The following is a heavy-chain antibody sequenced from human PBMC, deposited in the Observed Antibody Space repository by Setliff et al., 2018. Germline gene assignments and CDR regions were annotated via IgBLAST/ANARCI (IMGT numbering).Heavy chain of an antibody. CDR1: GFSISDHY. CDR3: TTSPISSGWHSNFDYNMDV. J-gene: IGHJ6*02. CDR2: TKNKANAGYM. Sequence: GGSLRLSCAASGFSISDHYMDWVRQAPGKGLEWVGRTKNKANAGYMEYAASVKDRFIISRDDSKNSLYLQMNSLKTEDTAVYYCTTSPISSGWHSNFDYNMDVWGQGTTVTVSS. V-gene: IGHV3-72*01. D-gene: IGHD6-19*01.